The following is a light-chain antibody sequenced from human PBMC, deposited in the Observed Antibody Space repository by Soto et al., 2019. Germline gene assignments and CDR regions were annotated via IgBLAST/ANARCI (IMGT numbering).Light chain of an antibody. CDR1: QSVNSNY. V-gene: IGKV3-20*01. J-gene: IGKJ1*01. Sequence: EIVLTQSPGTLSLSPGERATLSCRAGQSVNSNYLAWYQQRSGQAPRLLIYGASTRATGIPDRFSGSGSGTDFTLTISRREPEDVAVYFCQQYATSPATFGQGTKVEIK. CDR3: QQYATSPAT. CDR2: GAS.